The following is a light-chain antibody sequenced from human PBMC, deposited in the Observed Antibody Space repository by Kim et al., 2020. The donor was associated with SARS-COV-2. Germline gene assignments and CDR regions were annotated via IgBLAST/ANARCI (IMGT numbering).Light chain of an antibody. J-gene: IGLJ3*02. Sequence: SYELTQPPSVSVSPGQTAWIACSGDALSKQYVYWYQQKPGQAPVLVIYKDYERPSGIPERFSASTSGTKVTLTISGVRPEDEGDYYCQSADSSGTYKVFGGGTQLTVL. CDR2: KDY. V-gene: IGLV3-25*03. CDR1: ALSKQY. CDR3: QSADSSGTYKV.